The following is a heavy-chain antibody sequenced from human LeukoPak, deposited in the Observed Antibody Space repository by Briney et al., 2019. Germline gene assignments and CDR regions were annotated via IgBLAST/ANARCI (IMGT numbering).Heavy chain of an antibody. D-gene: IGHD4-17*01. CDR2: ISSSGGTI. CDR1: GFTFSSYE. CDR3: AKMNYGDSFDY. J-gene: IGHJ4*02. V-gene: IGHV3-48*03. Sequence: GGSLRLSCAASGFTFSSYEMNWVRQAPGKGPEWVSYISSSGGTIYYADSVKGRFTISRDNAKNSLYLQMNSLRAEDTAVYYCAKMNYGDSFDYWGQGTLVTVSS.